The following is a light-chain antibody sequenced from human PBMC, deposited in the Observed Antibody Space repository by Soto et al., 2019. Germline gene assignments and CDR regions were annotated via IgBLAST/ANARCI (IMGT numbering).Light chain of an antibody. CDR3: SSFSSSSTPYV. Sequence: QSALTQPASVSGSPGQSITISCTGTSSDVGGYKYVSWYQQHPGKAPKLMIFEVNSRPSGVSNHFSGSKSGNTASLTISGLRAEDEADYYCSSFSSSSTPYVFGTGTKVTVL. CDR1: SSDVGGYKY. V-gene: IGLV2-14*01. CDR2: EVN. J-gene: IGLJ1*01.